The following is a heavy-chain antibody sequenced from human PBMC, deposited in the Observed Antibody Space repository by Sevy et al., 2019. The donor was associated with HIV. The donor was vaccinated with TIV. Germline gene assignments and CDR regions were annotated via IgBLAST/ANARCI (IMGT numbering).Heavy chain of an antibody. V-gene: IGHV4-39*01. Sequence: SETLSLTCSVSGDSICSSNFYWGWIRQPPGKGLEWIGSIYYSGSTYYNPSLKSRVTISVDTSKDQFSLKLRSVTAADTAVYYCARLFDDSSGPPSDYWGQGTLVTVSS. CDR1: GDSICSSNFY. CDR3: ARLFDDSSGPPSDY. D-gene: IGHD3-22*01. J-gene: IGHJ4*02. CDR2: IYYSGST.